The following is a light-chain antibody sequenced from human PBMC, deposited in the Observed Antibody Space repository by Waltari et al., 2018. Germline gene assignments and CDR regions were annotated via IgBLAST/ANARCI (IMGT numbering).Light chain of an antibody. CDR2: AAS. V-gene: IGKV1-39*01. CDR1: QTINTY. J-gene: IGKJ5*01. CDR3: QQNYSNIIA. Sequence: DIQMTQSPSSLSASVGDRVTITCRASQTINTYLNWYQQKPGNAPKLLIYAASNLHSGVPSRFSGSESGTAFTLTISSLQPEDFATYYCQQNYSNIIAFGQGTRLDFK.